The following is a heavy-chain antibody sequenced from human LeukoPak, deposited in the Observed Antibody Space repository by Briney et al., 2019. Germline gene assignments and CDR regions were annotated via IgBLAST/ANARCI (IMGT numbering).Heavy chain of an antibody. CDR2: SNEDGSTT. CDR1: GFTFSSNW. V-gene: IGHV3-74*01. CDR3: VRDLGERSGH. J-gene: IGHJ4*02. Sequence: PGGSLRLSCAASGFTFSSNWMHWVRQAPGKGLVWVSRSNEDGSTTNYADSVKGRFTISRDNAKNTLYLQMNSLTAEDTAVYYCVRDLGERSGHWGQGTLVTVSS. D-gene: IGHD3-16*01.